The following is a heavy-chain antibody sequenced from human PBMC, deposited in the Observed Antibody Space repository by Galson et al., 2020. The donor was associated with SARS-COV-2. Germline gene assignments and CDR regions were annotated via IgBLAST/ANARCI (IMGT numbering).Heavy chain of an antibody. V-gene: IGHV4-34*01. D-gene: IGHD2-2*01. J-gene: IGHJ5*02. Sequence: SETLSLTCAVYGGSFSGYYWSWIRQPPGKGLEWIGEINHSGSTNYNPSLKSRVTISVDTSKNQFSLKLSSVTAADTAVYYCARERCWWRYCSSTSCPCHHGYNWFDPWGQGTLVTVSS. CDR2: INHSGST. CDR1: GGSFSGYY. CDR3: ARERCWWRYCSSTSCPCHHGYNWFDP.